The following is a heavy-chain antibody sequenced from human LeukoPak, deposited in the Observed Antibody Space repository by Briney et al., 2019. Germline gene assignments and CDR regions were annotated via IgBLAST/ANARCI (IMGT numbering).Heavy chain of an antibody. CDR3: ASQLGYCSGGSCLNAFDI. CDR2: IYYSGST. D-gene: IGHD2-15*01. J-gene: IGHJ3*02. V-gene: IGHV4-39*07. Sequence: WVRQAPGKGLEWIGSIYYSGSTYYNPSLKSRVTISVDTSKNQFSLKLSSVTAADTAVYYCASQLGYCSGGSCLNAFDIWGQGTMVTVSS.